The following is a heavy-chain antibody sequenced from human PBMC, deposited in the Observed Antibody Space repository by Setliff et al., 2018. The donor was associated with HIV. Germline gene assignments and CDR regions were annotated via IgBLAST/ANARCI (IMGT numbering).Heavy chain of an antibody. Sequence: SETLSLTCTVPGGSINRSNYYWGWIRQPPGKGLEWIGTISYTGSTYYDPSLKSRVTISLDTSKNQFSLKLSSVTAADTAVYYCAREIGDYYDSSGYYPPTDYYYGMDVWGQGTTVTVSS. CDR3: AREIGDYYDSSGYYPPTDYYYGMDV. J-gene: IGHJ6*02. D-gene: IGHD3-22*01. CDR2: ISYTGST. V-gene: IGHV4-39*07. CDR1: GGSINRSNYY.